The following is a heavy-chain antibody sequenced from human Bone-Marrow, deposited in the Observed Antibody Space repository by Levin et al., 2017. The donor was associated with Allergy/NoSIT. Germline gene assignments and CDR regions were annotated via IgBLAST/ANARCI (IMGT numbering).Heavy chain of an antibody. CDR2: MNPNSGNT. V-gene: IGHV1-8*01. D-gene: IGHD2-2*01. CDR1: GYTFTSYD. Sequence: GASVKVSCKASGYTFTSYDINWVRQATGQGLEWMGWMNPNSGNTGYAQKFQGRVTMTRNTSISTAYMELSSLRSEDTAVYYCARGRLRRSPAANFYYWFDPWGQGTLVTVSS. CDR3: ARGRLRRSPAANFYYWFDP. J-gene: IGHJ5*02.